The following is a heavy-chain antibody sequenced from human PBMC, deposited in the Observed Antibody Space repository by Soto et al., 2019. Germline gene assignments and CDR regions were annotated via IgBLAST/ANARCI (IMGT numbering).Heavy chain of an antibody. J-gene: IGHJ4*02. V-gene: IGHV4-30-4*01. CDR2: ISNSGST. Sequence: TLSLTCTVSGGSVTSDEDYWTWIRQSPGKGLEWIGYISNSGSTGYNPSLKTRLSMSVGRSKNQFTLRLTSVTAADTAVYFCATESGSTYGYFDHWGQGTQVTVSS. CDR1: GGSVTSDEDY. CDR3: ATESGSTYGYFDH. D-gene: IGHD5-18*01.